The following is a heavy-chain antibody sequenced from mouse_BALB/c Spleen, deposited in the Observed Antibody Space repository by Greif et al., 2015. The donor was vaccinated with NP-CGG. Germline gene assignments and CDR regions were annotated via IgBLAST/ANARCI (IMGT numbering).Heavy chain of an antibody. CDR2: ISSGGST. D-gene: IGHD2-4*01. V-gene: IGHV5-6-5*01. J-gene: IGHJ4*01. CDR3: AREGYDYDVAMDY. CDR1: GFTFSSYA. Sequence: EVMLVESGGGLVKPGGSLKLSCAASGFTFSSYAMSWVRQTPEKRLEWVASISSGGSTYYPDSVKGRFTISRDNARNILYLQMSSLRSEDTAMYYCAREGYDYDVAMDYWGQGTSVTVSS.